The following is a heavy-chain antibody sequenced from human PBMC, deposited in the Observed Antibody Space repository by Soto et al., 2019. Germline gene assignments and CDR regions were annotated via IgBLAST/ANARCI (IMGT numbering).Heavy chain of an antibody. D-gene: IGHD2-2*01. CDR3: ARAREGVQAAKYYYGMDV. Sequence: KVSCKASGGTFSSYAISWVRQAPGQGLEWMGGIIPIFGTANYAQKFQGRVTITADKSTSTAYMELSSLRSEDTAVYYCARAREGVQAAKYYYGMDVWGQGTTVTVYS. CDR1: GGTFSSYA. CDR2: IIPIFGTA. V-gene: IGHV1-69*06. J-gene: IGHJ6*02.